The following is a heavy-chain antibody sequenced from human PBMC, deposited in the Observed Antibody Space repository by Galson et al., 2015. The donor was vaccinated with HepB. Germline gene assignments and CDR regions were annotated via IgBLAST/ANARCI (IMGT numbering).Heavy chain of an antibody. CDR3: ARDGSSSPDYFYSMDV. CDR2: LIPIFGAP. CDR1: GGTFSSYA. Sequence: SVKVSCKASGGTFSSYAVTWVRQAPGQGLEWMGGLIPIFGAPKYAQKFQGRVTITADESTSTAYLELSSLTFEDTAMYYCARDGSSSPDYFYSMDVWGKGTTVTVSS. J-gene: IGHJ6*03. D-gene: IGHD2-15*01. V-gene: IGHV1-69*13.